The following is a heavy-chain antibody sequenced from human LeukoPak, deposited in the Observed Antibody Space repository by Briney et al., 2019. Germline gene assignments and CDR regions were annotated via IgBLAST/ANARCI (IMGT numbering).Heavy chain of an antibody. V-gene: IGHV3-21*04. Sequence: GGSLRLSCAASGFTFSSYSMNWVRQAPGKGLEWVSSISSSSSYIYYADSVKGRFTISRDNAKNSLYLQMNSLRAEDTAVYYCARDPRYTITMIVVANGLPDYWGQGTLVTVSS. J-gene: IGHJ4*02. CDR3: ARDPRYTITMIVVANGLPDY. CDR1: GFTFSSYS. CDR2: ISSSSSYI. D-gene: IGHD3-22*01.